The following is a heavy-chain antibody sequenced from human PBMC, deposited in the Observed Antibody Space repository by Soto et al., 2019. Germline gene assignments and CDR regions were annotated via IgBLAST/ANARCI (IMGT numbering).Heavy chain of an antibody. V-gene: IGHV3-9*01. CDR1: GFTFDDYA. CDR3: AKRGQSLTGGGGY. CDR2: ISWNSGSI. J-gene: IGHJ4*02. D-gene: IGHD7-27*01. Sequence: EVQLVESGGGLVQPGRSLRLSCAASGFTFDDYAMHWVRQAPGKGLEWVSGISWNSGSIGYADSVKGRFTISRDNAENSLYLQINSLRADDTALYYHAKRGQSLTGGGGYWGQGNL.